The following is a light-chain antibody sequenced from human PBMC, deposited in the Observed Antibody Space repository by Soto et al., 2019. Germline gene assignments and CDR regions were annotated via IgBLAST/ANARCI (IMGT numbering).Light chain of an antibody. J-gene: IGKJ2*01. V-gene: IGKV1-39*01. CDR3: QQSYSPVRNI. Sequence: DIPMTQSPSSLSASVGDRVTITCRASQSINRDLNWYQQKAGKAPKLVIYGASSLESGVPSRFSGRGSGTDFTLTITGLQPEDFATYYCQQSYSPVRNIFGQGTKLEI. CDR2: GAS. CDR1: QSINRD.